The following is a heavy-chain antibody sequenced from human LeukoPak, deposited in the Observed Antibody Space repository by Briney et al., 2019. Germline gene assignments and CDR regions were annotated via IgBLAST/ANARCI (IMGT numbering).Heavy chain of an antibody. CDR3: ARVPAPMINDAFDI. CDR1: GFTFSSYW. CDR2: IKRDGSEK. D-gene: IGHD3-22*01. V-gene: IGHV3-7*01. Sequence: GGSLRLSCAASGFTFSSYWMSWVRQAPGKGLEWVANIKRDGSEKYYVDSVKGRFTISRDNAKNSLYLQMNSLRAEDTAVYYCARVPAPMINDAFDIWGQGTMVTVSS. J-gene: IGHJ3*02.